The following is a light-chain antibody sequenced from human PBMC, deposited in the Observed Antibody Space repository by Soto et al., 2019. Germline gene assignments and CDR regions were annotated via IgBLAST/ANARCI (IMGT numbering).Light chain of an antibody. CDR2: KAS. CDR3: QQYKSYRA. J-gene: IGKJ1*01. Sequence: DIQITQSPSTLSASVGDRVTITCRASQSISNWLAWHQQKPGKAPKLLIQKASNLESGVPSRFSGSGSGTEFTLTINSLQPDDSATYYCQQYKSYRAFGQGTKVDIK. CDR1: QSISNW. V-gene: IGKV1-5*03.